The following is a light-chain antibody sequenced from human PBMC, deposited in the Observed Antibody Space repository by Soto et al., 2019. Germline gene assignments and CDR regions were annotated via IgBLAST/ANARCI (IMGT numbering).Light chain of an antibody. CDR2: GNS. V-gene: IGLV1-40*01. Sequence: QSVLTQPPSVSGAPGQRVTISCTGSSSNFGAGYDVHWYQQLPGTAPKLLIYGNSNRPSGVPDRFSGSKSGTSASLAITGLQAEDGADYYCQSYDSSLSGSVLGTGTKVTVL. J-gene: IGLJ1*01. CDR3: QSYDSSLSGSV. CDR1: SSNFGAGYD.